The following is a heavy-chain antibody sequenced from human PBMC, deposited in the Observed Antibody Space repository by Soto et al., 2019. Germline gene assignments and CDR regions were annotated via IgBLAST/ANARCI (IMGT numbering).Heavy chain of an antibody. CDR3: ASMIGAPVLSFDS. CDR1: GGSISSYY. V-gene: IGHV4-59*01. D-gene: IGHD3-10*02. J-gene: IGHJ5*01. Sequence: QVQLQESGPGLVKPSETLSLTCTVSGGSISSYYWSWIRQPPGKGLEWIGFIFYSGSTSYNPSLQSRVTISIDTSKYQCALKLNSVTAADTAVDYCASMIGAPVLSFDSWGQGTLVAVSS. CDR2: IFYSGST.